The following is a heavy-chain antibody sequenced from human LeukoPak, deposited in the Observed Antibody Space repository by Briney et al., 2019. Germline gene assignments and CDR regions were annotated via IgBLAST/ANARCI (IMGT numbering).Heavy chain of an antibody. J-gene: IGHJ2*01. D-gene: IGHD2-2*01. CDR2: ISYSGIT. V-gene: IGHV4-39*07. Sequence: PSETLSLTCTVSGGSIISGGSYWGWIRQPPGKGLEWVGSISYSGITYYKPSLKSRVSISVDTSKNQFSLRLSSLTAADTAVYYCSRRDCSRSNCFYWYLDVWGRGTLLTVSS. CDR1: GGSIISGGSY. CDR3: SRRDCSRSNCFYWYLDV.